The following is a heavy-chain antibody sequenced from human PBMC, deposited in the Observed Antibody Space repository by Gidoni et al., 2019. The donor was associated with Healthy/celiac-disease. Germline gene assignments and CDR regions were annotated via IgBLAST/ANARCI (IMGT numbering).Heavy chain of an antibody. J-gene: IGHJ4*02. CDR3: ASDLEVGDPLNS. D-gene: IGHD3-16*01. Sequence: EVQLVESGGGLVKPGGSLRRPWAASGCTFSSYSMTGVRQAPGKGLECVSSISSSSSYIYYAASVKGRFTISRDNAKNSLYLQMNSLRAEDTAVYYCASDLEVGDPLNSWGQGTLVTVSS. CDR1: GCTFSSYS. CDR2: ISSSSSYI. V-gene: IGHV3-21*01.